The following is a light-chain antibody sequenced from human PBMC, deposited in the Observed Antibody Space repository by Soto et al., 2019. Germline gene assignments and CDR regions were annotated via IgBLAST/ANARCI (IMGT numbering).Light chain of an antibody. CDR2: DVT. V-gene: IGLV2-14*03. CDR3: SSYTSTTTLVV. Sequence: QSVLTQPASVSGSPGQSITISCTGTSIDVGGYNYVSWYQQHPGKAPKLMIYDVTYRPSGVSNRFSGSKSGNTASLTISGLQAEDEADYYCSSYTSTTTLVVFGGGTKLTVL. CDR1: SIDVGGYNY. J-gene: IGLJ3*02.